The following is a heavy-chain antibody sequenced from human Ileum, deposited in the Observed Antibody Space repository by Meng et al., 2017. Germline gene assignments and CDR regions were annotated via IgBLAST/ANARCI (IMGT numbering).Heavy chain of an antibody. CDR1: GGSISSSNW. V-gene: IGHV4-4*02. J-gene: IGHJ4*02. CDR3: ASRMIRASGGGVY. CDR2: IYHSGST. D-gene: IGHD3-22*01. Sequence: SETLSLTCAVSGGSISSSNWWTWVRQPPGKGLEWIGEIYHSGSTNYNPSLKSRVTISVDKSKNQFSLKLSSVTAADTAVYYCASRMIRASGGGVYWGQGTLDTVSS.